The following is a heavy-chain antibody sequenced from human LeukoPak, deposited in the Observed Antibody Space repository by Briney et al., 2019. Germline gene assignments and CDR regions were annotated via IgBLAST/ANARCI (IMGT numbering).Heavy chain of an antibody. V-gene: IGHV3-71*01. J-gene: IGHJ3*02. Sequence: PGGSLRLSCTASGFTLGDYYMSWFRQAPGKGLEWVGFIRSKTYGGTTEYAASVKGRFTISRDNSKNTLYLQMNSLRAEDTAVYYCARDRGTHAFDIWGQGTMVTVSS. CDR1: GFTLGDYY. D-gene: IGHD3-16*01. CDR3: ARDRGTHAFDI. CDR2: IRSKTYGGTT.